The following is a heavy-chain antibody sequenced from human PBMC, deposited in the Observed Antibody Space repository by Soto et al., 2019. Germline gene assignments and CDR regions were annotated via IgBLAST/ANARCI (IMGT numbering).Heavy chain of an antibody. CDR2: ISSSSSTI. CDR1: GFTFSSYS. D-gene: IGHD3-22*01. Sequence: GGSLRLSCAASGFTFSSYSMNWVRQAPGKGLEWVSYISSSSSTIYYADSVKGRFTISRDNAKNSLYLQMNSLRDEDTAVYYCARDKLVFVVITNYGMDVWGQGTTVTVSS. V-gene: IGHV3-48*02. J-gene: IGHJ6*02. CDR3: ARDKLVFVVITNYGMDV.